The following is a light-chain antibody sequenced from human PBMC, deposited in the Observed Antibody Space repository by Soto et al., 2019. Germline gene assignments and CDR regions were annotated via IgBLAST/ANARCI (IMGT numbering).Light chain of an antibody. CDR2: DAS. J-gene: IGKJ5*01. CDR3: QQRGNWPPIT. V-gene: IGKV3-11*01. CDR1: QSVSNY. Sequence: EIVLTQSPATLSLSPGERAPLSCRASQSVSNYLVWYQQKPGQAPRLLIYDASNRATGIPARFSGSGSGTDFTLTICSLEPEDFAVYYCQQRGNWPPITFGQGTRLEIK.